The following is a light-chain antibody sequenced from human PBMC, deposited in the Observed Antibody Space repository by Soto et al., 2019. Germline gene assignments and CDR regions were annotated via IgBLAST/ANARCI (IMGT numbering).Light chain of an antibody. CDR3: AAWDDSLNGLV. Sequence: QSVLTQPPSVSGTPGQRVSISCSGSRSNIGINAVDWYHQLPGPAPKVLIYANNQRPSGVPDRFSGSKSGTSASLAIHGLQSDDEAHYYCAAWDDSLNGLVFGGGTKLTVL. CDR1: RSNIGINA. V-gene: IGLV1-44*01. J-gene: IGLJ2*01. CDR2: ANN.